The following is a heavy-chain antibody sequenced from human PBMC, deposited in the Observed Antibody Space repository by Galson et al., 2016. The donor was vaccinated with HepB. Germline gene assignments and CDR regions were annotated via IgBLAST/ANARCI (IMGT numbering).Heavy chain of an antibody. CDR1: GYTFTSYD. D-gene: IGHD3-3*01. J-gene: IGHJ6*02. V-gene: IGHV1-8*01. CDR3: ASRYGVWGAYYWMDV. Sequence: SVKVSCKASGYTFTSYDINWVRQATGQGLEWMGWMSPNSGNTGNAQKFQGRVTMTRSTSKSTAYMELSSLTSEDTAVYYCASRYGVWGAYYWMDVWGQGTTVTFSS. CDR2: MSPNSGNT.